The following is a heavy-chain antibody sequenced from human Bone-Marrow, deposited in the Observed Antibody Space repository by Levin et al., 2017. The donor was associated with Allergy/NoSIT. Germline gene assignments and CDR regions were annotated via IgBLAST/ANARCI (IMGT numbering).Heavy chain of an antibody. CDR1: GFRFSESA. J-gene: IGHJ6*03. Sequence: TGESLKISCAASGFRFSESAMHWVRQASGQGPEWVGHVRSKTQSYATAYSASVKGRFTISRDDSKNMAYLQMDSLKTEDTAVYYCTRVHDYGDSAYYYYYFYYMDVWGRGTTVTVSS. CDR2: VRSKTQSYAT. CDR3: TRVHDYGDSAYYYYYFYYMDV. D-gene: IGHD4-17*01. V-gene: IGHV3-73*01.